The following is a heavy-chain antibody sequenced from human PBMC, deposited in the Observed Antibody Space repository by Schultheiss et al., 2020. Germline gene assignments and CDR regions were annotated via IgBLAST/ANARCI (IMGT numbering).Heavy chain of an antibody. CDR3: AKDNDPDV. J-gene: IGHJ6*04. CDR2: ISYDGSNK. V-gene: IGHV3-30*18. D-gene: IGHD1-1*01. Sequence: GGSLRLSCAASGFTFSSYGMHWVRQAPGKGLEWVAVISYDGSNKYYADSVKGRFTISRDNSKNTLYLQMNSLRAEDTAVYYCAKDNDPDVWGKGTTVTVSS. CDR1: GFTFSSYG.